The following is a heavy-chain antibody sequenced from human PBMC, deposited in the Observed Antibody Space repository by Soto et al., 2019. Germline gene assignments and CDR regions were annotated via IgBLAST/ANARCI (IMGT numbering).Heavy chain of an antibody. D-gene: IGHD5-18*01. CDR1: GGTFSSYA. Sequence: SVKVSCKASGGTFSSYAISCVLQAPGQGLEWMGGIIPIFGTANYAQKFQGRVTITADESTSTAYMELSSLRSEDTAMYYCARAGDTAMDYYYYGMDVWGQGTTV. CDR2: IIPIFGTA. J-gene: IGHJ6*02. CDR3: ARAGDTAMDYYYYGMDV. V-gene: IGHV1-69*13.